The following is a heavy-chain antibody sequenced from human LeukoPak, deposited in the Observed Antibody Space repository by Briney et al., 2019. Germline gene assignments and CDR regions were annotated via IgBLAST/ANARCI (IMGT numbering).Heavy chain of an antibody. D-gene: IGHD4-11*01. CDR1: GFTFTSSA. CDR3: AAGAHSNYWSGDSLDY. CDR2: IVVGSGNT. V-gene: IGHV1-58*02. Sequence: SVKVSCKASGFTFTSSAMQWVRQARGQRLEWIGWIVVGSGNTNYAQKFQERVTITRGMSTSTAYMELSSLRSEDTAVYYCAAGAHSNYWSGDSLDYWGQGTLVTVSS. J-gene: IGHJ4*02.